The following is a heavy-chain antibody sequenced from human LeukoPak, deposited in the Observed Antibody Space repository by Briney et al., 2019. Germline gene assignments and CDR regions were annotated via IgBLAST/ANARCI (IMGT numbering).Heavy chain of an antibody. CDR3: ARRITMVRGSYLPPNWFDP. D-gene: IGHD3-10*01. Sequence: GESLKISCKGSGYGFTSYWIGWVRQMPGKGLEWMGIIYPGDSDTRYSPSFQGQVTISADKSISTAYLQWSSLKASDTAMYYCARRITMVRGSYLPPNWFDPWGQGTLVTVSS. CDR2: IYPGDSDT. V-gene: IGHV5-51*01. CDR1: GYGFTSYW. J-gene: IGHJ5*02.